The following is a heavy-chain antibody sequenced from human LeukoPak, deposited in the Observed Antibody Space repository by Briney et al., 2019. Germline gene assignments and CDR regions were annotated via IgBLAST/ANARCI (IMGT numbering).Heavy chain of an antibody. CDR1: GLTFSSYG. CDR3: ARDHHIAAAGNDY. D-gene: IGHD6-13*01. V-gene: IGHV3-7*01. CDR2: IKPDGSAE. J-gene: IGHJ4*02. Sequence: GGSLRLSCAASGLTFSSYGMHWVRQAPGKGLEWVANIKPDGSAEYYVGSVKGRFTISRDNAKNSLYLQMNSLTVEDTAVYYCARDHHIAAAGNDYWGQGTLVTVSA.